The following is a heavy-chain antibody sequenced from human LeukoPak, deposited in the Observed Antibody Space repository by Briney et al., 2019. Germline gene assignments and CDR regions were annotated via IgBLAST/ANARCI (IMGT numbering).Heavy chain of an antibody. V-gene: IGHV4-59*08. CDR1: VGSISTYY. CDR3: GIHGGRLGYFDY. CDR2: VYDSGTT. Sequence: SETLSLSCSLSVGSISTYYWSWIRQTPGKGLLWIGYVYDSGTTNYNPSLERRVNLSSDESKDVLSLTDRHVTAADNAFFFRGIHGGRLGYFDYGDRE. D-gene: IGHD3-16*01. J-gene: IGHJ4*02.